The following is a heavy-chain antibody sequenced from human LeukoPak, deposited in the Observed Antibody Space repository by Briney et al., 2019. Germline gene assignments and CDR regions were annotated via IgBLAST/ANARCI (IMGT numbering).Heavy chain of an antibody. CDR2: IYYSGST. CDR1: GGSISSYY. J-gene: IGHJ5*02. V-gene: IGHV4-59*08. CDR3: ARQQGRWYYDSNWFDP. Sequence: SETLSLTCTVSGGSISSYYWSWIRQPPGKGLEWIGYIYYSGSTNYNPSLKSRVTISVDTSKNQFSLKLSSVTAADTAVYYCARQQGRWYYDSNWFDPWGQGTLVTVSS. D-gene: IGHD3-22*01.